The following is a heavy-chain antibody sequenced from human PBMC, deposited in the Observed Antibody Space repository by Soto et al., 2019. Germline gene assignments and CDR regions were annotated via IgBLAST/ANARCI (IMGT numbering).Heavy chain of an antibody. CDR2: IIPIFGTA. D-gene: IGHD3-22*01. V-gene: IGHV1-69*01. CDR3: ARGYYDSSCYYYEYFQH. Sequence: QVQLVQSGAEVKKPGSSVKVSCKASGGTFSSYAISWVRQAPGQGLEWMGGIIPIFGTANYAQKFQGRVTITADESTSTAYMELSSLRSEDTAVYYCARGYYDSSCYYYEYFQHWGQGTLVTVSS. CDR1: GGTFSSYA. J-gene: IGHJ1*01.